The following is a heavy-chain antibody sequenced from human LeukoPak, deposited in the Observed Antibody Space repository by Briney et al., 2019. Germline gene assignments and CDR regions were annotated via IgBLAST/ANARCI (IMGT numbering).Heavy chain of an antibody. Sequence: PGGSLSLSCAASGFTFSSYSMNWVRQAPGKGLEWVAVISYDGSNKYYADSVKGRFTISRDNSKNTLYLQMNSLRAEDTAVYYCAKEAHDYGDYGTLSYYFDYWGQGTLVTVSS. CDR2: ISYDGSNK. V-gene: IGHV3-30*18. J-gene: IGHJ4*02. CDR3: AKEAHDYGDYGTLSYYFDY. CDR1: GFTFSSYS. D-gene: IGHD4-17*01.